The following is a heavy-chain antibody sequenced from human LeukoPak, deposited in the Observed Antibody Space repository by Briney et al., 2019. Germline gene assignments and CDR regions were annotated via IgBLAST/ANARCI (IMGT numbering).Heavy chain of an antibody. CDR1: GGSFSGYY. CDR2: INHSGST. CDR3: ARLSLRYCTNGVCQRPHYYYMDV. V-gene: IGHV4-34*01. J-gene: IGHJ6*03. Sequence: SETLSLTCAVYGGSFSGYYWSWIRQPPGKGLEWIGEINHSGSTNYNSSLKSRVTISVDTSKNQFPLKVSSVTAADTAVYYCARLSLRYCTNGVCQRPHYYYMDVWGKGTTVTVSS. D-gene: IGHD2-8*01.